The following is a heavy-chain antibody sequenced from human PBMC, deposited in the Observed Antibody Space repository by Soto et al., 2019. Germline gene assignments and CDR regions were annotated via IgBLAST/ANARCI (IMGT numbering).Heavy chain of an antibody. CDR3: AKTSYVLRYFDDAFDI. CDR1: GFTFSSYG. J-gene: IGHJ3*02. D-gene: IGHD3-9*01. CDR2: ISYDGSNK. V-gene: IGHV3-30*18. Sequence: QVQLVESGGGVVQPGRSLRLSCAASGFTFSSYGMHWVRQAPGKGLEWVAVISYDGSNKYYAESVKGRFTISRDNSKNTLYLQMNSLRAEDTAVYYCAKTSYVLRYFDDAFDIWGQGTMVTVSS.